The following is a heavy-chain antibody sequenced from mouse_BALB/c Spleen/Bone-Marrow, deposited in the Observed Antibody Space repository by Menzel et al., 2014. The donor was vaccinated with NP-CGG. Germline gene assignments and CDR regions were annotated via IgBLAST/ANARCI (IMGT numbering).Heavy chain of an antibody. Sequence: VQLQQSEAELARPGASVKLSCKASGYTFTSYWMQWVKQRPGQGLEWIGAIYPGDGDTRYTQKFEGKATLTADKSSSTAYMQLSSLASEDSAVYYCAREGWDEDYAMDYWGQGTSVTVSS. V-gene: IGHV1-87*01. D-gene: IGHD4-1*01. CDR2: IYPGDGDT. J-gene: IGHJ4*01. CDR1: GYTFTSYW. CDR3: AREGWDEDYAMDY.